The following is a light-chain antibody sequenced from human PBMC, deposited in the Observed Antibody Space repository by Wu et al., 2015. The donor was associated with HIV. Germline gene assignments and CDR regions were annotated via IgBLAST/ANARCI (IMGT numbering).Light chain of an antibody. J-gene: IGKJ4*01. CDR3: QQYNKWPLIT. Sequence: EIVMTQSPATLSVSPGGRATLSCRASQSVSSNLAWYQHKPGQSPRLLIYGASTRATGIPARFSGSGSGTDFTLTISSMQSEDFAVYYCQQYNKWPLITFGGGTKVEIK. CDR1: QSVSSN. V-gene: IGKV3-15*01. CDR2: GAS.